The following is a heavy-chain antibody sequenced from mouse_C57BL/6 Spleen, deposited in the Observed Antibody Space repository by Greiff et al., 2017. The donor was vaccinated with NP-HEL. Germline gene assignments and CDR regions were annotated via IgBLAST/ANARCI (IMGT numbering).Heavy chain of an antibody. Sequence: VQLQQSGAELVRPGSSVKLSCKASGYTFTSYWMDWVKQRPGQGLEWIGNIYPSDSETHYNQKFKDKATLTVDKSSSTAYMQLSSLTSEDSAVYYCARNPYYAMDYWGQGTSVTVSS. CDR1: GYTFTSYW. J-gene: IGHJ4*01. D-gene: IGHD2-1*01. CDR3: ARNPYYAMDY. V-gene: IGHV1-61*01. CDR2: IYPSDSET.